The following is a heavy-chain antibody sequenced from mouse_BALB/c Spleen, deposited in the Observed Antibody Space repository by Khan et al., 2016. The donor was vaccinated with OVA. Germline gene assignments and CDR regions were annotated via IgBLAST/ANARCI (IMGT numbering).Heavy chain of an antibody. CDR3: ARAYYRYDGYYAMDY. Sequence: VQLQESGPGLVAPSQSLSITCTVSGFSLSRYNIHWVRQPPGKGLEWLGMIWGGGGTDYNSTLKSRLSISKDNSKSQVFLKMNSLQTDDTAMYYCARAYYRYDGYYAMDYWGQGTSVTVPS. CDR2: IWGGGGT. D-gene: IGHD2-14*01. CDR1: GFSLSRYN. V-gene: IGHV2-6-4*01. J-gene: IGHJ4*01.